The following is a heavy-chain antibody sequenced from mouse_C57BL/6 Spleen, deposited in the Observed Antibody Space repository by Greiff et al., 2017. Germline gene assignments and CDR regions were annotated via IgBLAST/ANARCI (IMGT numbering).Heavy chain of an antibody. CDR1: GYTFTSYR. CDR2: IDPNSGGT. Sequence: QVHVKQPGAELVKPGASVKLSCKASGYTFTSYRMHWVKQRPGRGLEWIGRIDPNSGGTKYNEKFKSKATLTVDKPSSTAYMQLSSLTSEDYAVDCSARSDWYFDVWGTGTTVTVSS. CDR3: ARSDWYFDV. J-gene: IGHJ1*03. V-gene: IGHV1-72*01.